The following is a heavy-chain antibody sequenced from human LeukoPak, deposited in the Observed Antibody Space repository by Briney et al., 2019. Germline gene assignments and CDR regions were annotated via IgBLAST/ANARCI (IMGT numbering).Heavy chain of an antibody. Sequence: SETLSLTCIVSGDSISTNTYYWGWLRLPPGKGLEWIGEIHHRGTTYYHPSLRSRVTISVDTSKNQFSLRLTSVTAADTAVYYCARVTYNGYQHFDYWGQGNLVTVS. CDR3: ARVTYNGYQHFDY. CDR1: GDSISTNTYY. V-gene: IGHV4-39*07. J-gene: IGHJ4*02. CDR2: IHHRGTT. D-gene: IGHD3-10*01.